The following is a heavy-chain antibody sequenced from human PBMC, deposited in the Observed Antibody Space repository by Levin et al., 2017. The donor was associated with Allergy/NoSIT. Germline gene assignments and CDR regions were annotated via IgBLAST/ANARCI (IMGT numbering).Heavy chain of an antibody. CDR2: ITSKRYGGTT. CDR1: GFTFGDFA. D-gene: IGHD3-22*01. V-gene: IGHV3-49*03. J-gene: IGHJ4*02. Sequence: GGSLRLSCSGSGFTFGDFALTWFRQAPGKGLEWVGFITSKRYGGTTQYAASVKGRFAISRDDSKSLAFLQMDGLKTEDTAVYYCNRVPRNGYYYPFDFWGQGTLVTVSS. CDR3: NRVPRNGYYYPFDF.